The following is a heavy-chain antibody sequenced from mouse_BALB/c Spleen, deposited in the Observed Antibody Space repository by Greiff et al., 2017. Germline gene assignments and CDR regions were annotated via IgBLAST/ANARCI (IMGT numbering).Heavy chain of an antibody. V-gene: IGHV5-12-2*01. CDR1: GFTFSSYT. D-gene: IGHD2-2*01. CDR2: ISNGGGST. J-gene: IGHJ4*01. CDR3: ARWLRPYAMDY. Sequence: EVMLVESGGGLVQPGGSLKLSCAASGFTFSSYTMSWVRQTPEKRLEWVAYISNGGGSTYYPDTVKGRFTISRDNAKNTLYLQMSSLKSEDTAMYYCARWLRPYAMDYWGQGTSVTVSS.